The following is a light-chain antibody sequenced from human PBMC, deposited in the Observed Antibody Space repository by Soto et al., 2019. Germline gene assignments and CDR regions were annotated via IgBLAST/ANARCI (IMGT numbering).Light chain of an antibody. J-gene: IGKJ5*01. CDR1: QSISRY. Sequence: DIKITQSPSSRSPSVGARVTITCRASQSISRYLNWYQQKPGKAPKVLIYDASSLHRGVPSRFSGSGSGTDFTLTISSLQPEHFATYYCQQSYSTIITFGQGTRLEIK. V-gene: IGKV1-39*01. CDR3: QQSYSTIIT. CDR2: DAS.